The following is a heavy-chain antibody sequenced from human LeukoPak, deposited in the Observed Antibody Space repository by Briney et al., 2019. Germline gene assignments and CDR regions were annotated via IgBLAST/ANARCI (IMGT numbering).Heavy chain of an antibody. V-gene: IGHV4-34*01. Sequence: SETLSLTCAVYGGSFSGYYWSWIRQPPGKGLEWIGSIYYSGSTYYNPSLKSRVTISVDTSKNQFSLKLSSVTAADTAVYYCARLLGATDFDYWGQGTLVTVSS. CDR2: IYYSGST. D-gene: IGHD1-26*01. J-gene: IGHJ4*02. CDR1: GGSFSGYY. CDR3: ARLLGATDFDY.